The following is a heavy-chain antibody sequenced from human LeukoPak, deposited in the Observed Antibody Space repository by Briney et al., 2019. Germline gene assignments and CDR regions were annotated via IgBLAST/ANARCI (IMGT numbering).Heavy chain of an antibody. CDR1: GGTFSSYA. V-gene: IGHV1-69*04. J-gene: IGHJ4*02. CDR2: IIPILGIA. CDR3: ARERPYYGSGSYYTPLDY. Sequence: ASVTVSCKASGGTFSSYAISWVRQAPGQGVEWMGGIIPILGIANYAQKFQGRVTITADKSTSTAYMELSSLRSEDTAVYYCARERPYYGSGSYYTPLDYWGQGTLVTVSS. D-gene: IGHD3-10*01.